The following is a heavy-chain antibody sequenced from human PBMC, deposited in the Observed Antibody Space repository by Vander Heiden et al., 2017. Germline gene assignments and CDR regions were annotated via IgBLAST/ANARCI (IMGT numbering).Heavy chain of an antibody. CDR2: IGSKAYGGTT. D-gene: IGHD3-22*01. CDR3: SLKYYYDSSGFSHFDY. CDR1: GFTFGGYA. J-gene: IGHJ4*02. Sequence: QLVEPGGGLVKPGRYLRLSCTASGFTFGGYAMSWFRQAPGKGLECVGFIGSKAYGGTTEYAASVKGRFTISRDDSKSIAYLQMNSLKTEDTAVYYCSLKYYYDSSGFSHFDYWGQGTLVTVSS. V-gene: IGHV3-49*05.